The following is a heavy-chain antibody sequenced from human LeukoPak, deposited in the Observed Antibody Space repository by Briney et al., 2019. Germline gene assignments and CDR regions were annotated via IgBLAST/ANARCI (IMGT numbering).Heavy chain of an antibody. CDR1: GYTFTGYY. Sequence: ASVKVSCKASGYTFTGYYMHWVRQAPGQGLEWMGWINPNSGGTNYAQKLQGRVTMTTDTSTSTAYMELRSLRSDDTAVYYCARALYYYDSSGYTADYWGQGTLVTVSS. D-gene: IGHD3-22*01. V-gene: IGHV1-2*02. J-gene: IGHJ4*02. CDR2: INPNSGGT. CDR3: ARALYYYDSSGYTADY.